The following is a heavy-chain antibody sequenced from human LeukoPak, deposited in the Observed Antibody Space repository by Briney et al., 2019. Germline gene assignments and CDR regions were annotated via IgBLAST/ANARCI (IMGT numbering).Heavy chain of an antibody. CDR2: IIPIFGTA. D-gene: IGHD6-19*01. CDR3: ASYGNAWSLDH. V-gene: IGHV1-69*13. J-gene: IGHJ4*02. CDR1: GGTFSSYA. Sequence: SVKVSCKASGGTFSSYAISWVRQAPGQGLEWMGGIIPIFGTANYAQKFQGRVTITADESTSTAYMELRSLKSDDTAVYYCASYGNAWSLDHWGQGTLVTVSS.